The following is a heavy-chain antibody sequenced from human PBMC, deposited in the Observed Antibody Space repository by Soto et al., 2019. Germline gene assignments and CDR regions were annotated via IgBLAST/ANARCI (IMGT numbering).Heavy chain of an antibody. J-gene: IGHJ4*02. CDR2: INPSGGGT. Sequence: QVQLVQSGAEVRKPGASVQISCKASGYTFGSKNIHWVRQAPGPGFEWMGTINPSGGGTDYSHKFQGRVTMTRDTSASTVFLDLSSLRSEDTAVYYCARGSIAVAGRNQLDYWGQGTRVTVFS. D-gene: IGHD6-19*01. CDR3: ARGSIAVAGRNQLDY. CDR1: GYTFGSKN. V-gene: IGHV1-46*01.